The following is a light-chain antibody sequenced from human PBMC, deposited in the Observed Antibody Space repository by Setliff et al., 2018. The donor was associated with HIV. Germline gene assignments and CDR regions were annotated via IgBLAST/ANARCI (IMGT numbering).Light chain of an antibody. J-gene: IGLJ3*02. Sequence: QSALTQPASLSGSPGQSITISCTGTTSDIGGYNFVSWYQQHPGKAPKLMIYDVSQRPSGVSDRFSGSKSGITASLTISGLQPEDESDYYCSSYTASSTLVFGGGTK. CDR2: DVS. V-gene: IGLV2-14*03. CDR1: TSDIGGYNF. CDR3: SSYTASSTLV.